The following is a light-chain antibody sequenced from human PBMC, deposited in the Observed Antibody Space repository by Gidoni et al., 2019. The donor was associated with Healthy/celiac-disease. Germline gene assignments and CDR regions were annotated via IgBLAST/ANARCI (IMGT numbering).Light chain of an antibody. J-gene: IGKJ3*01. Sequence: DIVMTQFPLSLPVTPGEPASISCRSSQSLLHSNGYNYLDWYLQKPGQSPQLLIYLGSNRASGVPDRFSGSGSGTDFTLKISKVEAEDVGVYYCMQALQTPRXFXPGTKVDI. CDR2: LGS. V-gene: IGKV2-28*01. CDR3: MQALQTPRX. CDR1: QSLLHSNGYNY.